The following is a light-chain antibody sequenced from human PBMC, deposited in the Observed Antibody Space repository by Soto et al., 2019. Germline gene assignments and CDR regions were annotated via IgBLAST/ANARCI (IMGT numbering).Light chain of an antibody. Sequence: QSVLTQPASVSGSPGQSITISCIGTSSDVGGYNLVSWYQQHPGKAPKLMIYEVTNRPSGIPDRFSGSKSGNTASLTISGLQPEDEADYYCCSYAGSSSVVFGGGTKLTVL. CDR1: SSDVGGYNL. CDR2: EVT. V-gene: IGLV2-14*01. J-gene: IGLJ2*01. CDR3: CSYAGSSSVV.